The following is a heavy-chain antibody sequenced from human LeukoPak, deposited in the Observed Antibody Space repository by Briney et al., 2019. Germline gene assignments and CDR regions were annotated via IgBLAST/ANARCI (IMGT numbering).Heavy chain of an antibody. CDR2: IPYDGSNK. D-gene: IGHD6-19*01. V-gene: IGHV3-30*18. J-gene: IGHJ4*02. Sequence: GGSLRLSCAASGFTFSSYGMHWVRQAPGKGLEWVAVIPYDGSNKYYADSVKGRFTISRDNSKNTLYLQMNSLRAEDTAVYYCAKSIAVAGTGYFDYWGQGTLVTVSS. CDR1: GFTFSSYG. CDR3: AKSIAVAGTGYFDY.